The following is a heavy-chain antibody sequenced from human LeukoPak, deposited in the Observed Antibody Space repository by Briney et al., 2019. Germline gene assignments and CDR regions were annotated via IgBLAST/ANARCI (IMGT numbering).Heavy chain of an antibody. J-gene: IGHJ3*02. CDR3: AREPGIGYAFDI. V-gene: IGHV3-7*01. D-gene: IGHD3-10*01. CDR2: IKQDGSEK. CDR1: GFTFTSSW. Sequence: GGSLRLSCVVSGFTFTSSWMTWVRQAPGKGLEWVANIKQDGSEKHYVDSVKGRFTISRDNAKNSLYLQMNSLRAEDTAVYYCAREPGIGYAFDIWGQGTVVTVSS.